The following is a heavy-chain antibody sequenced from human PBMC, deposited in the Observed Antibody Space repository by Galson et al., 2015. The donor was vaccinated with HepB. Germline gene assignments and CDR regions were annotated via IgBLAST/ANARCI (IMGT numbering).Heavy chain of an antibody. D-gene: IGHD4-11*01. Sequence: SLRLSCAASGFTFSSYPMTRVRQAPGKGLEWVSAISGNGGSTFYADSVKGRFTISRDNSKNTLYLQMDSLRAEETAVYYCAKASRDSNYYFDCWGQGTLVTVSS. J-gene: IGHJ4*02. CDR3: AKASRDSNYYFDC. CDR1: GFTFSSYP. CDR2: ISGNGGST. V-gene: IGHV3-23*01.